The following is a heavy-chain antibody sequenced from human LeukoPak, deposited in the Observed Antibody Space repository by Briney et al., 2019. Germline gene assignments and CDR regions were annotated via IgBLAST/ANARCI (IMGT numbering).Heavy chain of an antibody. V-gene: IGHV4-34*01. CDR3: ARVRRPIVVVPAAIYYYYYMDV. J-gene: IGHJ6*03. CDR1: GGSFSGYY. CDR2: INHSGST. Sequence: TSETLSLTCAVYGGSFSGYYWSWIRQPPGKGLEWIGEINHSGSTNYNPSLKSRVTISVDTSKNQFSLKLSSVPAADTAVYYCARVRRPIVVVPAAIYYYYYMDVWGKGTTVTVSS. D-gene: IGHD2-2*02.